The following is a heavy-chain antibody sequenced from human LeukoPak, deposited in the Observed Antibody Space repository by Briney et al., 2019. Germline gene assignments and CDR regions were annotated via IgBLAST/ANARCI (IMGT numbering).Heavy chain of an antibody. CDR3: ARLGPGYSSSWKGNWFDP. D-gene: IGHD6-13*01. CDR2: IYPGDSDT. J-gene: IGHJ5*02. V-gene: IGHV5-51*01. Sequence: GESLKISCKGSGYRFTSYWIGWVRQLPGKGLEGMGIIYPGDSDTRYSPSFQGQVTISADKSISTAYLQWSSLKASDTAMYYCARLGPGYSSSWKGNWFDPWGQGTLVTVSS. CDR1: GYRFTSYW.